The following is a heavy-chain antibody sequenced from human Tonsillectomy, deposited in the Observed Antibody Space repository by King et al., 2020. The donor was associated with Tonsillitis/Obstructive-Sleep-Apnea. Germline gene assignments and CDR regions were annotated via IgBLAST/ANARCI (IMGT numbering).Heavy chain of an antibody. CDR3: ARESDAFDI. CDR1: GFTFSGYW. CDR2: IKGDGSDT. J-gene: IGHJ3*02. Sequence: VQLVESGGGLVQPGGSLRLSCAASGFTFSGYWMHWVRQAPGKGLVWVSVIKGDGSDTWYADSVKGRFTISRDNAKNTLYLQMNSLRAEDTAVYYCARESDAFDIWGQGTMVTVSS. V-gene: IGHV3-74*01.